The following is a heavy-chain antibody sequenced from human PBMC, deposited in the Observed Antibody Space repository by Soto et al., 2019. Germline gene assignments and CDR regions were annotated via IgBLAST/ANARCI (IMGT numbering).Heavy chain of an antibody. D-gene: IGHD1-26*01. CDR2: INHSGST. CDR1: GGSFSGYY. J-gene: IGHJ5*02. CDR3: ARGGVGATNWFDP. V-gene: IGHV4-34*01. Sequence: QVQLQQWGAGLLKPSETLSLTCAVYGGSFSGYYWSWIRQPPGKGLEGIGEINHSGSTNYNPSLTSRVTISVDTSNNQFSLKLSSVTAADTTVYYCARGGVGATNWFDPWGQGTLVTVSS.